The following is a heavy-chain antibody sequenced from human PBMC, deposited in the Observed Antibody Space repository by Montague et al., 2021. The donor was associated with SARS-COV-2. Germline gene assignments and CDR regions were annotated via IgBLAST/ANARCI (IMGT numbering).Heavy chain of an antibody. CDR2: IYYSGGT. CDR1: GGSISSYY. D-gene: IGHD5-18*01. CDR3: ARGSYGPDALDI. Sequence: SETLSLTCTVSGGSISSYYWSWIRQPPGRGLEWIGYIYYSGGTNYNPSLKSRVTISLDTSKNQFSLKLNSVTAADTAVYYCARGSYGPDALDIWGQGTMVTVSS. V-gene: IGHV4-59*01. J-gene: IGHJ3*02.